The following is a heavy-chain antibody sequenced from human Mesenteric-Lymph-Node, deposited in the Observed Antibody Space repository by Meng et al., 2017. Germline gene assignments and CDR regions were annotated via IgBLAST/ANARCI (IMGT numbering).Heavy chain of an antibody. CDR3: AEGSGSYAVAY. CDR1: GFTVSSYS. V-gene: IGHV3-21*01. CDR2: ISSNSYYI. D-gene: IGHD1-26*01. J-gene: IGHJ4*02. Sequence: EVQPVESGGGLVNPGGSLRCSCAASGFTVSSYSMTWVRQAPGKGLEWVSYISSNSYYISYADSVKGRFTIYRDNAKNSVYLQMNSLRAEDTAVYYCAEGSGSYAVAYWGQGTLVTVSS.